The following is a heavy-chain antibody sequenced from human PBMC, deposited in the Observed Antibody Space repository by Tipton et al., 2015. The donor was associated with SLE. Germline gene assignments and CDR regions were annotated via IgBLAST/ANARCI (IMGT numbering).Heavy chain of an antibody. V-gene: IGHV4-4*07. D-gene: IGHD6-13*01. J-gene: IGHJ1*01. CDR1: GGYISSYY. Sequence: TLSLTCTVSGGYISSYYWSWIRQPAGKGLEWIGRVYPSGTTNYNPSLKSRVTMSVDTSKNQFSLKLSSVNAADTAVYYCASGAAAGQARYFQHWGQGTLVTVSS. CDR2: VYPSGTT. CDR3: ASGAAAGQARYFQH.